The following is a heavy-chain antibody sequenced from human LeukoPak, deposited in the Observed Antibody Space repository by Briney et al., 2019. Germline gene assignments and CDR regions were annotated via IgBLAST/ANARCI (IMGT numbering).Heavy chain of an antibody. J-gene: IGHJ4*02. D-gene: IGHD3-10*01. V-gene: IGHV4-38-2*02. Sequence: PSETLSLTCTVSGYPISRGHYLDWIRPPPGKGLEWINRTYHNDSPYYNPSLKSRLTISVATSKNQFSLKLSSVTAADTAVYYCARDRGYVVRFIVFDYWGQGTLVTVSS. CDR2: TYHNDSP. CDR3: ARDRGYVVRFIVFDY. CDR1: GYPISRGHY.